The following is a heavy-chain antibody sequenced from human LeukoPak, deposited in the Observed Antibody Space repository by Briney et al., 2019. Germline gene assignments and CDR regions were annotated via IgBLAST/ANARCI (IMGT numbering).Heavy chain of an antibody. D-gene: IGHD2-2*02. CDR2: MNPNSGNT. V-gene: IGHV1-8*03. CDR1: GYTFTSYD. CDR3: ARAIVVVPAAIRDPGNRYYYYYYYMDV. Sequence: ASVTVSCKASGYTFTSYDINWVRQATGQGLEWMGWMNPNSGNTGYAQKFQGRVTITRNTSISTAYMELSSLRSEDTAVYYCARAIVVVPAAIRDPGNRYYYYYYYMDVWGKGTTVTVSS. J-gene: IGHJ6*03.